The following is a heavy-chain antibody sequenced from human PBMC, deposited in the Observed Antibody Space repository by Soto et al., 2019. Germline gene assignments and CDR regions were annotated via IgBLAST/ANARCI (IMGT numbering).Heavy chain of an antibody. J-gene: IGHJ5*02. Sequence: PSETLSLTCAVYGGSFSSYYWNWIRQPPGKGLEWIGYIYNSGNTNYNPSLKSRVTISVDTSKNQFSLNLSPVTAADTAVYYCAKADNWKDYNWFDPWGQGTLVTVSS. CDR2: IYNSGNT. CDR1: GGSFSSYY. CDR3: AKADNWKDYNWFDP. V-gene: IGHV4-4*08. D-gene: IGHD1-20*01.